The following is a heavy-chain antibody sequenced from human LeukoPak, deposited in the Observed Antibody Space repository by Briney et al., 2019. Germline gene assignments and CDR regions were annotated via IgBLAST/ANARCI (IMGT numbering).Heavy chain of an antibody. J-gene: IGHJ3*02. CDR3: AREVESIAAAGTCAFDI. V-gene: IGHV1-18*01. CDR2: ISAYNGNT. CDR1: GYTFTTYG. Sequence: ASVKVSCKASGYTFTTYGISWVRQAPGQGLEWMGWISAYNGNTNYAQKLQGRVTMTTDTSTSTAYMELRSLRSDDTAVYYCAREVESIAAAGTCAFDIWGQGTMVTVSS. D-gene: IGHD6-13*01.